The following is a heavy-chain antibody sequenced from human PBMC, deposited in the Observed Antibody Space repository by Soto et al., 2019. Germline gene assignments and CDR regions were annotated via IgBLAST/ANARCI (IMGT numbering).Heavy chain of an antibody. Sequence: SETLSLTCAVYGGSFSGYYWSWIRQPPGKGLEWIGEINQSGSINYNPSLKSRVTISVDTSKNQFSLKLSSVTAADTAVYYCARVKWIRIFDYWGQGNLVTVSS. CDR3: ARVKWIRIFDY. CDR2: INQSGSI. D-gene: IGHD5-12*01. V-gene: IGHV4-34*01. J-gene: IGHJ4*02. CDR1: GGSFSGYY.